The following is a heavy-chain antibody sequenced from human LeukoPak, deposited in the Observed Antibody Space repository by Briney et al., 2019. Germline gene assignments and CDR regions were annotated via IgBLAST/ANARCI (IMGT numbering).Heavy chain of an antibody. CDR2: MNPHSGNA. D-gene: IGHD5-18*01. CDR1: GYTFTSYD. V-gene: IGHV1-8*03. Sequence: GASVKVSCKASGYTFTSYDIYWVRQATGHGLECMGWMNPHSGNAGYIQKFQGRVTPTRNTSISTAYRELSSLRSEDTAVYYCARVNRRGYSYVMGYWGQGTLVTVSS. CDR3: ARVNRRGYSYVMGY. J-gene: IGHJ4*02.